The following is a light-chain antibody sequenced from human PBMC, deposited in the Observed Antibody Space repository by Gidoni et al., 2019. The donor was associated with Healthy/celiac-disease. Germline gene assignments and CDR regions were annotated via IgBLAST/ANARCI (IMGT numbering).Light chain of an antibody. Sequence: EIVLTQSPATLSLSPGERATLSCRASQTVSSSLAWYQQKPGQAPRLLINDASNRATGAPARFSGSGSGTDFTLTISSLEPEDFAVYYCQQRISWPPGFTFGPGTKVDVK. CDR1: QTVSSS. CDR3: QQRISWPPGFT. J-gene: IGKJ3*01. V-gene: IGKV3-11*01. CDR2: DAS.